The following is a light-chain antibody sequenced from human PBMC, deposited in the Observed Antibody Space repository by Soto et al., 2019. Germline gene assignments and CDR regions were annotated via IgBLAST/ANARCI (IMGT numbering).Light chain of an antibody. V-gene: IGLV2-14*01. CDR2: EVS. CDR3: SSYTSSSTAV. J-gene: IGLJ1*01. Sequence: QSALTQPASVSGSPGQSITISCTGTSSDVGSYDYVSWYQQHPGKAPKVMIYEVSNRPLGVSNRFSGSKSGNTASLTISGLQAEDEADYYCSSYTSSSTAVFGTGTKLTVL. CDR1: SSDVGSYDY.